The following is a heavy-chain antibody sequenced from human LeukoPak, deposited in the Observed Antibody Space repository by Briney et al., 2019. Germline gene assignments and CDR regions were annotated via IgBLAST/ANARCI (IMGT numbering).Heavy chain of an antibody. CDR2: IRFDGSNK. CDR3: AKAGVGGSGYDYFDH. CDR1: GFTIISYG. D-gene: IGHD5-12*01. J-gene: IGHJ4*02. Sequence: GGSLRLSCVASGFTIISYGIHWVRQAPGKGLEWVAFIRFDGSNKYYADSVKGRFTISRDNSKNTLYLQMNSLRPEDTAVYYCAKAGVGGSGYDYFDHWGQGTLVTVSS. V-gene: IGHV3-30*02.